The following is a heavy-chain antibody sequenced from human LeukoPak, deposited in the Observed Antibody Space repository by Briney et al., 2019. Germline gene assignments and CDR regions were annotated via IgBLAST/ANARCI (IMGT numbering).Heavy chain of an antibody. D-gene: IGHD2-2*01. Sequence: SVKVSCKASGYTFTSYDINWVRQAPGQGLEWMGRIIPILGIANYAQKFQGRVTITADKSTSTAYMELSSLRSEDTAVYYCASPRALYCSSTSCQTANGAFDIWGQGTMVTVSS. CDR1: GYTFTSYD. J-gene: IGHJ3*02. CDR2: IIPILGIA. CDR3: ASPRALYCSSTSCQTANGAFDI. V-gene: IGHV1-69*04.